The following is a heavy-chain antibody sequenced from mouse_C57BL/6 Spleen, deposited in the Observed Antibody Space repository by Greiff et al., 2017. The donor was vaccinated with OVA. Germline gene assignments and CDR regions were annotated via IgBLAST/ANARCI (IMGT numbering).Heavy chain of an antibody. Sequence: QVQLQQPGAELVKPGASVTLSCKASGYTFTSYWMHWVKQRPGQGLEWIGMIHPNSGSTNYNEKFTSKATLTVDTSSSTAYMQLSSLTSEDSAVYYCARTSYYSKFYYAMDYWGQGTSVTVSS. CDR2: IHPNSGST. D-gene: IGHD2-5*01. CDR3: ARTSYYSKFYYAMDY. J-gene: IGHJ4*01. V-gene: IGHV1-64*01. CDR1: GYTFTSYW.